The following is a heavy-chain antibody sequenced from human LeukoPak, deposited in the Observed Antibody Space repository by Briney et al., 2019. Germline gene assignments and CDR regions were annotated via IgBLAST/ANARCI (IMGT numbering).Heavy chain of an antibody. D-gene: IGHD5-18*01. CDR1: GFTFSSYG. Sequence: GGSLRLSCAASGFTFSSYGMHWVRQAPGKGLEWVAYIRYDGSNKYYADSVKGRFTISRDNSKNTVYLQMNSLRAEDTAVYYCAKDDTAMVAAFDYWGQGTLVTVSS. CDR2: IRYDGSNK. V-gene: IGHV3-30*02. J-gene: IGHJ4*02. CDR3: AKDDTAMVAAFDY.